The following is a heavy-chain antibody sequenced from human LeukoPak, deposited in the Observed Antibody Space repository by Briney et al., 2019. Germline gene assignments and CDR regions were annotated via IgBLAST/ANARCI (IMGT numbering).Heavy chain of an antibody. CDR3: THFGY. CDR1: GYTLAELP. CDR2: FHTEDHER. V-gene: IGHV1-24*01. J-gene: IGHJ4*02. Sequence: ASVKVSCKVSGYTLAELPMHWVRQAPGKGLEWMGGFHTEDHERVYAQRFQGRIILTEDNSTDTTYMELSGLTSEDTAIYFCTHFGYWGQGTPITVSS.